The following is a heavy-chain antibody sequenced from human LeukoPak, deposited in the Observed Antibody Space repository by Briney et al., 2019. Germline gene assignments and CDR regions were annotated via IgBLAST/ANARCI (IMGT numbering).Heavy chain of an antibody. CDR3: ARAAASNYGLLDS. Sequence: GGSLRLSCTASGFTFVSYWMHWVRQAPGKGLVWVSRISPDGRSTSYADSLKGRFTISRDNAKNTVYLQMNSLGVEDAAVYYCARAAASNYGLLDSWGQGTLVPVSS. CDR2: ISPDGRST. V-gene: IGHV3-74*01. J-gene: IGHJ5*01. D-gene: IGHD3-10*01. CDR1: GFTFVSYW.